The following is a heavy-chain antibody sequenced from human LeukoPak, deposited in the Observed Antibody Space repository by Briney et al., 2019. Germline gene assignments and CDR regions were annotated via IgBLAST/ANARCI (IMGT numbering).Heavy chain of an antibody. CDR3: ARDSSGYSGYEGAFDI. CDR1: GGSISSYY. Sequence: KPSETLSLTCTVSGGSISSYYWSWIRQPPGKGLEWIGYTYYSGSTNYNPSLKSRVTISVDTSKNQFSLKLSSVTAADTAVYYCARDSSGYSGYEGAFDIWGQGTMVTVSS. D-gene: IGHD5-12*01. CDR2: TYYSGST. J-gene: IGHJ3*02. V-gene: IGHV4-59*01.